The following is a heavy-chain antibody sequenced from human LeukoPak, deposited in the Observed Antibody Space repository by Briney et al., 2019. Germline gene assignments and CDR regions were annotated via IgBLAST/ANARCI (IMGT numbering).Heavy chain of an antibody. CDR1: GFTFSSYE. CDR2: ISSSGSTI. CDR3: ARVRYSSGWASGGAFDY. V-gene: IGHV3-48*03. Sequence: GGSLRLSCAASGFTFSSYEMNWVRQAPGKGLEWVSYISSSGSTIYYADFVKGRFTISRDNAKNSLYLQMNSLRAEDTAVYYCARVRYSSGWASGGAFDYWGQGTLVTVSS. D-gene: IGHD6-19*01. J-gene: IGHJ4*02.